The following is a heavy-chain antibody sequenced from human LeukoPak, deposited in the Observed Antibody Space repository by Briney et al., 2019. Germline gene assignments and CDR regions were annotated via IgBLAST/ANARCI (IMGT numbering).Heavy chain of an antibody. CDR1: GGSIGNYY. J-gene: IGHJ5*02. Sequence: PSETLSLTCTVSGGSIGNYYWSWIRQPPGKGLEWIGYIYYSGSTSYNPSLKTRVIISVDTSKNQFSLKLSSVTAADTAVYYCARQAYCSSATDCFPFDPWGQGTLVTVSS. CDR3: ARQAYCSSATDCFPFDP. D-gene: IGHD2-2*01. V-gene: IGHV4-59*08. CDR2: IYYSGST.